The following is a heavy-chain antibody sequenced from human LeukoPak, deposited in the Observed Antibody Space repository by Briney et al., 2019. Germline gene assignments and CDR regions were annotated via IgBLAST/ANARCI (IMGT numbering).Heavy chain of an antibody. CDR1: GFTFSSYA. D-gene: IGHD6-6*01. CDR3: ARDLVSYTSSPLH. J-gene: IGHJ4*02. CDR2: IIGSGGST. Sequence: GGSLRLSCAASGFTFSSYAMSWVRQAPGKGLEWVSAIIGSGGSTYYADSVKGRFTISTDNSKSTLYLQINSLRPEDTAVYYCARDLVSYTSSPLHWGQGTLVTVSS. V-gene: IGHV3-23*01.